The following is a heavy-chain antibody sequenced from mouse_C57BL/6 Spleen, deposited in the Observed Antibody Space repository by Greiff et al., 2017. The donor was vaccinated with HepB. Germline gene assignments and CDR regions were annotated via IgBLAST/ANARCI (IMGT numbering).Heavy chain of an antibody. CDR1: GYTFTDYE. CDR2: IDPETGGT. Sequence: QVQLQQSGAELVRPGASVTLSCKASGYTFTDYEMHWVKQTPVHGLEWIGAIDPETGGTAYNQKFKGKAILTADKSSSPAYMELRSLTSEDSAVYYCTGQGFAYWGQGTLVTVSA. J-gene: IGHJ3*01. CDR3: TGQGFAY. V-gene: IGHV1-15*01.